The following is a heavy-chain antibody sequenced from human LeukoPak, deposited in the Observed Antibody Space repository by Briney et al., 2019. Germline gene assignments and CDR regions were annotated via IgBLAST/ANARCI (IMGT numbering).Heavy chain of an antibody. J-gene: IGHJ3*02. Sequence: PSETLSLTCTVSGGSINTYYWSWIRQPPGKGLEWIGYISYSGSAHYAPSLKSRVTISDDTSRNQFSLKLSSVTAADTAMYYCASGVAVDPDTFDIWGLGTLVTVSS. V-gene: IGHV4-59*08. CDR2: ISYSGSA. D-gene: IGHD6-19*01. CDR3: ASGVAVDPDTFDI. CDR1: GGSINTYY.